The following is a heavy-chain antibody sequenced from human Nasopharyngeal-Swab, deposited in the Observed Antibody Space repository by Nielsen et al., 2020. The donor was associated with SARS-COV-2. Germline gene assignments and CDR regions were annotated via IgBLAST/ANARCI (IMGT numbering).Heavy chain of an antibody. Sequence: SETLSLTCAVSGASISTGRYSWDWIRQPPGKGLEWIGSIYYSGTTYYNPSLKSRVTISVDTSKNQFSLTLNSATAADTAVYYCARWSSWYNWLDPWGQGTQVIVSS. D-gene: IGHD6-13*01. CDR3: ARWSSWYNWLDP. CDR1: GASISTGRYS. J-gene: IGHJ5*02. V-gene: IGHV4-39*01. CDR2: IYYSGTT.